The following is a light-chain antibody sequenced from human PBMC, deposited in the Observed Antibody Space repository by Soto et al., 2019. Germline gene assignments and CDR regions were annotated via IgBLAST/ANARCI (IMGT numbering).Light chain of an antibody. CDR1: SGSVSAIYY. CDR3: VLYMGSGVNWV. J-gene: IGLJ3*02. CDR2: STN. Sequence: TVVTQEPSFSVSPGGTVTLTCGLSSGSVSAIYYPSWYQQTPGQAPRTLIYSTNTRSSGVPDRFSGSILGNKAALTITGAQADDESDYYCVLYMGSGVNWVFGGGTKLTVL. V-gene: IGLV8-61*01.